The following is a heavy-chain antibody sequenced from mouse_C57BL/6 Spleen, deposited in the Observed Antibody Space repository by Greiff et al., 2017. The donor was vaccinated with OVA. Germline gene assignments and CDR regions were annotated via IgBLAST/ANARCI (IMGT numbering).Heavy chain of an antibody. CDR3: ARRHPYYFDY. Sequence: EVKVVESGGGLVKPGGSLKLSCAASGFTFSDYGMHWVRQAPEKGLEWVAYISSGSSTIYYADTVKGRFTISRDNAKNTLFLQMTSLRSEDTAMYYCARRHPYYFDYWGQGTTLTVSS. D-gene: IGHD6-1*01. CDR1: GFTFSDYG. J-gene: IGHJ2*01. V-gene: IGHV5-17*01. CDR2: ISSGSSTI.